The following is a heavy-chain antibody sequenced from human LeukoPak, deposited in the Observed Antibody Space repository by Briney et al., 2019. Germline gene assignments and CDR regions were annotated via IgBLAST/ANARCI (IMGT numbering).Heavy chain of an antibody. D-gene: IGHD1-1*01. Sequence: ASVKVSCTASGYTFTSYGISWVRQAPGQGLEWMGWISAYNGNTNYAQKLQGRATMTNDTSTSTAYMELRSLRSDDTAVYYCARANLPGANPLLHWFDPWGQGTLVTVSS. J-gene: IGHJ5*02. CDR2: ISAYNGNT. CDR1: GYTFTSYG. V-gene: IGHV1-18*01. CDR3: ARANLPGANPLLHWFDP.